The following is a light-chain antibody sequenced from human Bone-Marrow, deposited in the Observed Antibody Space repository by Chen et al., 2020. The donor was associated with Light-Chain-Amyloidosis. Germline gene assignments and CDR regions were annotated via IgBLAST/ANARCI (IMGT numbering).Light chain of an antibody. Sequence: QSVLTQPPSVSGAPGQRVTISCTGSSSNIGAGYDVYWYQELPGTAPKLLIYGNNNRPSGVPDRFAGSKSGTSASLAITGLQAEDEADYYYQSYDSSLSGSVFGGGTKLTVL. J-gene: IGLJ3*02. CDR2: GNN. V-gene: IGLV1-40*01. CDR1: SSNIGAGYD. CDR3: QSYDSSLSGSV.